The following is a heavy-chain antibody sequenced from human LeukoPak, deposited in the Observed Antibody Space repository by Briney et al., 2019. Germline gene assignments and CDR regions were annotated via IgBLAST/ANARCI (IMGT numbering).Heavy chain of an antibody. CDR2: IGTAGDT. J-gene: IGHJ6*04. CDR3: AELGITMIGGV. CDR1: GFTFSSYD. V-gene: IGHV3-13*01. Sequence: GGSLRLSCAASGFTFSSYDMHWVRQATGKGLEWVSAIGTAGDTYYPGSVKGRFTISRENAKNSLYLQMNSLRAEDTAVYYCAELGITMIGGVWGKGTTVTISS. D-gene: IGHD3-10*02.